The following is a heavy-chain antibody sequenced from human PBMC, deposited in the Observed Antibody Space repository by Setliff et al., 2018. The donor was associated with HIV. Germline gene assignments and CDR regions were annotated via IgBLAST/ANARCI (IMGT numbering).Heavy chain of an antibody. J-gene: IGHJ5*02. Sequence: SETLSLTCTVYGASFTTHCWTWIRQPPGKGLEWIGEIDHSGSNKENPSLKSRVTMSIDTSKDQFSLKLRFVTAADMGVYYCARALPTNYYGSDNWFDPWGQGTLVTVSS. V-gene: IGHV4-34*01. CDR3: ARALPTNYYGSDNWFDP. D-gene: IGHD3-10*01. CDR2: IDHSGSN. CDR1: GASFTTHC.